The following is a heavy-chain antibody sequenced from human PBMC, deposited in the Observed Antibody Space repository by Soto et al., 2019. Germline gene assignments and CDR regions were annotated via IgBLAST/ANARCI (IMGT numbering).Heavy chain of an antibody. V-gene: IGHV3-30*18. Sequence: QVQLVESGGGVVQPGRSLRLSCAASGFTFRTYGMHWVRQAPGKGLEWVALVSSDGSNTYYADSVKGRFTISRENSKNTLFLQMNSLRAEDTAVYYCAKADGNGWEPWGNYFAFWGQGALVTVSS. CDR1: GFTFRTYG. CDR2: VSSDGSNT. D-gene: IGHD1-26*01. J-gene: IGHJ4*02. CDR3: AKADGNGWEPWGNYFAF.